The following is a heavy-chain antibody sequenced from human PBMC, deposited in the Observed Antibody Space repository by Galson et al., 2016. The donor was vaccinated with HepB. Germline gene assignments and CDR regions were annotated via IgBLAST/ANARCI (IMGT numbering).Heavy chain of an antibody. J-gene: IGHJ5*02. D-gene: IGHD4-23*01. CDR2: LSGTGGDT. CDR3: AKDLTVAAWVDP. Sequence: SLRLSCAASGFVFRMYPMSWVRQAPGKGLEWVSALSGTGGDTYYADSVKGRFTISRDNSKNTLYLQMTSLRDEDTATYCCAKDLTVAAWVDPWGQGTLVTVSS. V-gene: IGHV3-23*01. CDR1: GFVFRMYP.